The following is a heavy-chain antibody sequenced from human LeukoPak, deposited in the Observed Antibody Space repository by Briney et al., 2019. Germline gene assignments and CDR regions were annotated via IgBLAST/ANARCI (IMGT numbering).Heavy chain of an antibody. J-gene: IGHJ4*02. CDR1: GVSISSRGYY. CDR3: ARYYYDSSGYPGYFDY. D-gene: IGHD3-22*01. V-gene: IGHV4-39*07. CDR2: FYYSGNT. Sequence: PSETLSLTCSVSGVSISSRGYYWGWVRQPPGKGLEWIGSFYYSGNTHYNPSLKSRVTISVDTSKNQFSLKLSSVTAADTAVYYCARYYYDSSGYPGYFDYWGQGTLVTVSS.